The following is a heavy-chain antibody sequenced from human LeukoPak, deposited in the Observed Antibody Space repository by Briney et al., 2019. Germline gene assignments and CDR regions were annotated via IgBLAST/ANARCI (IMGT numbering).Heavy chain of an antibody. CDR1: GDTFSNYD. Sequence: ASVKVSCKASGDTFSNYDINWVRQPTGQRLEWMGWLSPTSNRAGSAQKFQGRITFTRDTSIKTLYMELSSLGSEDTAVYYCVRARYSSRWYWGPYFDYWGQGTLVTVSS. CDR2: LSPTSNRA. CDR3: VRARYSSRWYWGPYFDY. J-gene: IGHJ4*02. V-gene: IGHV1-8*03. D-gene: IGHD6-13*01.